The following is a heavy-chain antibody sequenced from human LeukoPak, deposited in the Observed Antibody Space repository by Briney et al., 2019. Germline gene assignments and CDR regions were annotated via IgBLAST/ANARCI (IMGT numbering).Heavy chain of an antibody. Sequence: GGSLRLSCAVSGFTFSSYAMHWVRQAPGKGLEWVAVISSDGSNKYYADSVKGRFTISRDNSKSTLYLQMDSLRAEDTAVYYCARASTPGFGLSGFDYWGQGTLVTVSS. CDR2: ISSDGSNK. CDR3: ARASTPGFGLSGFDY. CDR1: GFTFSSYA. V-gene: IGHV3-30-3*01. D-gene: IGHD5/OR15-5a*01. J-gene: IGHJ4*02.